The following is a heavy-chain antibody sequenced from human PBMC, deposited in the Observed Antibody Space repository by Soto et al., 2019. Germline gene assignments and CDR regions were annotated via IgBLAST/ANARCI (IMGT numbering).Heavy chain of an antibody. V-gene: IGHV4-34*01. CDR3: ARVNGYCSSTSCSPTYYYYYMDV. J-gene: IGHJ6*03. CDR1: GGSFSGYY. Sequence: QVQLQQWGAGLLKPSETLSLTCAVYGGSFSGYYWSWIRQPAGKGLEWIGEINHSGSTNYNPSLKSRVTISVDTSKNQFSLKLSSVTAADTAVHYCARVNGYCSSTSCSPTYYYYYMDVWGKGTTVTVSS. CDR2: INHSGST. D-gene: IGHD2-2*01.